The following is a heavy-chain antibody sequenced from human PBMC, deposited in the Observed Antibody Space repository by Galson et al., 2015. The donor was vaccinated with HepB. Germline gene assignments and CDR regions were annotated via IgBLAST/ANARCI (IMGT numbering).Heavy chain of an antibody. CDR1: GFTFSSYA. CDR2: ISYDGSNK. D-gene: IGHD2-2*02. Sequence: SLRLSCAASGFTFSSYAMHWVRQAPGKGLEWVAVISYDGSNKYYADSVKGRFTISRDNSKNTLYLQMNSLRAEDTAVYYCAREEVVVVPAAIDYWGQGTLVTVSS. J-gene: IGHJ4*02. CDR3: AREEVVVVPAAIDY. V-gene: IGHV3-30-3*01.